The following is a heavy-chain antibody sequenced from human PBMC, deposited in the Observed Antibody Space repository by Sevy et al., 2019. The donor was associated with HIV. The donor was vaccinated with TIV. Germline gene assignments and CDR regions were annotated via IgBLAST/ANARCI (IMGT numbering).Heavy chain of an antibody. Sequence: SETLSLTCTVSGGSISSSSYYWGWIRQPPGKGLEWIGSMYYSGSTYYNPSLKSRVTISVDTSKNQFSLKLSSVTAADTAVYYCAMVRGYSYGAGYYGMDVWGQRTTVTVSS. D-gene: IGHD5-18*01. J-gene: IGHJ6*02. CDR1: GGSISSSSYY. CDR3: AMVRGYSYGAGYYGMDV. CDR2: MYYSGST. V-gene: IGHV4-39*01.